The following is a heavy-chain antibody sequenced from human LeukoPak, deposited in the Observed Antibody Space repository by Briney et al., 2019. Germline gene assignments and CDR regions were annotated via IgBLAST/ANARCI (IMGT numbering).Heavy chain of an antibody. CDR1: GFTFSSYG. V-gene: IGHV3-33*01. J-gene: IGHJ6*02. CDR3: ASDYGDYDYYGMDV. Sequence: GGSLRLSCTASGFTFSSYGMHWVRQAPGKGLEWVAVIWYDGSNKYYADSVKGRFTISRDNSKNTLYLQMNSLRAEDTAVYYCASDYGDYDYYGMDVWGQGTTVTVSS. D-gene: IGHD4-17*01. CDR2: IWYDGSNK.